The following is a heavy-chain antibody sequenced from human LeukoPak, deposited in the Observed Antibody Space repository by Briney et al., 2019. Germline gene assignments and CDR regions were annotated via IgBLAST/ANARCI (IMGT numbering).Heavy chain of an antibody. CDR2: IYYSGST. D-gene: IGHD6-13*01. J-gene: IGHJ5*02. CDR1: GGSISSYY. V-gene: IGHV4-59*08. Sequence: SETLSLTCTVSGGSISSYYWSWIRQPPGKGLEWIGYIYYSGSTNYNPSLKSRVTISVDTSKNQFSLKLSSVTAADTAVYYCARGQYGRSWYNWFDPWGQGTLVTVSS. CDR3: ARGQYGRSWYNWFDP.